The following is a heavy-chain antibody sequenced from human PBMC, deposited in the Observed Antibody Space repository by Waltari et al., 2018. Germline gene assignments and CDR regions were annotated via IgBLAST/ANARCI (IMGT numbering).Heavy chain of an antibody. J-gene: IGHJ4*02. CDR1: YY. D-gene: IGHD3-10*01. CDR3: ARGSRGSGSPTL. V-gene: IGHV4-59*08. Sequence: YYWSWIRQPPGKGLEWIAYIYYSGSTNYNPSLMSRITISVDTSKNQFSLKLSSVTAADTAVYYCARGSRGSGSPTLWGQGFLVTVSS. CDR2: IYYSGST.